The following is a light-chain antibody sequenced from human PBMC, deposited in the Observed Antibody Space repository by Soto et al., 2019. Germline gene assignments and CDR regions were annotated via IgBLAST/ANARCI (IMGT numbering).Light chain of an antibody. Sequence: IVLTQSPGTLSFSPGERATLSCRASQSVSSSYLAWYQQKPGQAPRLLIYGASSRATGIPDRFSGSGSGTDFTLTISRLEPEDFAVYYCQQYGSSSLTFGGGTKVDIK. CDR2: GAS. J-gene: IGKJ4*01. CDR3: QQYGSSSLT. CDR1: QSVSSSY. V-gene: IGKV3-20*01.